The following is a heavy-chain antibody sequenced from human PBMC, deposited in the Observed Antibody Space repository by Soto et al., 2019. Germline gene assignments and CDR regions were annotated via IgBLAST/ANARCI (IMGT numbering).Heavy chain of an antibody. D-gene: IGHD3-10*01. CDR2: ISGSGGST. CDR3: AKRRGVIFFDYYYYYMDV. V-gene: IGHV3-23*01. Sequence: PGGSLRLSCAASGFTFSSYAMSWVRQAPGKGLEWASAISGSGGSTYYADSVKGRFTISRDNSKNTLYLQMNSLRAEDTAVYYCAKRRGVIFFDYYYYYMDVWGKGTTVTVS. CDR1: GFTFSSYA. J-gene: IGHJ6*03.